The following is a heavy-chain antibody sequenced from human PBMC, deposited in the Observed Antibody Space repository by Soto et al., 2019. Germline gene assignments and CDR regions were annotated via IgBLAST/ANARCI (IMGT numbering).Heavy chain of an antibody. CDR3: VRQGIGFLHGLVDV. D-gene: IGHD3-10*01. J-gene: IGHJ6*01. CDR1: SGPSKSHN. V-gene: IGHV4-59*08. CDR2: VYDTWST. Sequence: QVQVQQSGPGLVKPSETLSLTCTVSSGPSKSHNWGWIRQPPGRGLEWIGYVYDTWSTSYNPSLKSRVTVSADTSTNSISLTLRFVTAADTAGYYCVRQGIGFLHGLVDVWGQGTTVIVSS.